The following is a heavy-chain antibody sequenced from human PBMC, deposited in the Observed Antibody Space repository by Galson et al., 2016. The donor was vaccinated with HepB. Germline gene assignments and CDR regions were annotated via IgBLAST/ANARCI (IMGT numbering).Heavy chain of an antibody. CDR1: GGSISSSGFY. CDR2: VSYTGTT. CDR3: ARLDKPEDLCRH. J-gene: IGHJ4*02. D-gene: IGHD2-2*03. Sequence: ETLSLTCTVSGGSISSSGFYWGWIRQPPGKGLEWIGAVSYTGTTYYIPSLKSRVNISVDTSKNHFSLRLSSVTAADTAVYYCARLDKPEDLCRHWGQGTLVTVSS. V-gene: IGHV4-39*01.